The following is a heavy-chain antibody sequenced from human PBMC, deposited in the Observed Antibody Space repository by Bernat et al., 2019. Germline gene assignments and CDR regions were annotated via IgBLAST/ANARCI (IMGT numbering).Heavy chain of an antibody. J-gene: IGHJ4*02. CDR2: IYYSGST. CDR3: ARDSWSRYDFWSGYYSEGFDY. Sequence: QVQLQESGPGLVKPSETLSLTCTVSGGSISSYYWSWIRQPPGKGLEWIGYIYYSGSTNYNPSLKRRVTISVDTSKDQFSLKLSSVTAADTAVYYCARDSWSRYDFWSGYYSEGFDYWGQGTLVTVSS. D-gene: IGHD3-3*01. V-gene: IGHV4-59*01. CDR1: GGSISSYY.